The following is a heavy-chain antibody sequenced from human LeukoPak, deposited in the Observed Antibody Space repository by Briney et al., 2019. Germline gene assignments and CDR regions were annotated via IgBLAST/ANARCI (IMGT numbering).Heavy chain of an antibody. CDR1: GGSISSTN. Sequence: PSETLSLTCGVSGGSISSTNWWSWVRQAPGKGLEYVSAISSNGGSTYYADSVKGRFTISRDNSKSTLYLQMNSLRAEDTAVYYCARDDPPAASFDYWGQGTLVTVSS. CDR2: ISSNGGST. J-gene: IGHJ4*02. D-gene: IGHD2-2*01. V-gene: IGHV3-64*04. CDR3: ARDDPPAASFDY.